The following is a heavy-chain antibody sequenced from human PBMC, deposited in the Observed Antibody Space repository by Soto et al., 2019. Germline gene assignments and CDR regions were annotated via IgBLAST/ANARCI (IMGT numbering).Heavy chain of an antibody. CDR2: MYNTGST. CDR3: ARVGATVGYYYYYGMDV. J-gene: IGHJ6*02. D-gene: IGHD1-26*01. V-gene: IGHV4-59*01. CDR1: GGSISGYY. Sequence: SETLSLTCTVSGGSISGYYWSWIRQPPGKGLEWIGYMYNTGSTVYNPSFKSRVTISVDTSKNQFSLKLSSVTAADTAVYYCARVGATVGYYYYYGMDVWGQGTTVTVSS.